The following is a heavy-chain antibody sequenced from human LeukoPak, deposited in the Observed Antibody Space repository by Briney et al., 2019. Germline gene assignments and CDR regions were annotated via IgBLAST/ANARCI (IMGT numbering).Heavy chain of an antibody. Sequence: PGGSLRPSCAASGFTFSSYGMHWVRQAPGKGLEWVAFIRYDGSDKYYADSVKGRFTISRDNSNNTLYLQMNSLRAEDTAVYYCAKDTTTVTSQGDYWGQGTLVTVSS. D-gene: IGHD4-17*01. J-gene: IGHJ4*02. CDR3: AKDTTTVTSQGDY. CDR2: IRYDGSDK. CDR1: GFTFSSYG. V-gene: IGHV3-30*02.